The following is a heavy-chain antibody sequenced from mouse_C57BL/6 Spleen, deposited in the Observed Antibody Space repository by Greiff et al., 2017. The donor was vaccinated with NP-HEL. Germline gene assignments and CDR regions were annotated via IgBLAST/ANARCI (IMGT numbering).Heavy chain of an antibody. CDR3: TDRSGYVGWFAY. CDR1: GFNIKDDY. J-gene: IGHJ3*01. Sequence: VQLQQSGAELVRPGASVKLSCTASGFNIKDDYMHWVKQRPEQGLEWIGWIDPENGDTEYASKFQGKATITADTSSNTAYLQLSSLTSEDTAVYYCTDRSGYVGWFAYWGQGTLVTVSA. V-gene: IGHV14-4*01. D-gene: IGHD3-2*02. CDR2: IDPENGDT.